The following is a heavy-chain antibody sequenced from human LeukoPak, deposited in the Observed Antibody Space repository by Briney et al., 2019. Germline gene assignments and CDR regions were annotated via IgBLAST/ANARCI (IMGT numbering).Heavy chain of an antibody. J-gene: IGHJ4*02. CDR2: IKQDGSEK. CDR1: GFTFSSYW. D-gene: IGHD3-10*01. Sequence: PGGSLRLSCAASGFTFSSYWMSWVRQAPGKGLEWVANIKQDGSEKYYVDSVKGRFTISRDNAKNSLYLQMNSLRAEDTAVDYCARGGYYGSGSYSNWGQGTLVTVSS. CDR3: ARGGYYGSGSYSN. V-gene: IGHV3-7*03.